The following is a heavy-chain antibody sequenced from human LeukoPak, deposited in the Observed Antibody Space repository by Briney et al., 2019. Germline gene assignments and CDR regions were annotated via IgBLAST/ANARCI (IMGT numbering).Heavy chain of an antibody. D-gene: IGHD3-16*01. V-gene: IGHV3-23*01. CDR1: GFTFSSYA. J-gene: IGHJ4*02. CDR2: ISGSAGDT. Sequence: GGSLRLSCAASGFTFSSYAMSWIRQAPGKGLEWVSLISGSAGDTYYADSVKGRFTISRDNAKSLLYLQMNSLRVEDTAVYYCARARYVSGSFYFDYWGQGTLVTVSS. CDR3: ARARYVSGSFYFDY.